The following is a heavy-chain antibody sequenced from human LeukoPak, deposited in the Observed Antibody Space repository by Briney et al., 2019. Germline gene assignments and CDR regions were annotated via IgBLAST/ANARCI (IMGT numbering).Heavy chain of an antibody. V-gene: IGHV1-24*01. J-gene: IGHJ3*01. CDR3: ATALNPSAFDV. CDR2: VDPENGEV. Sequence: GASVKVSCKVSGYTLTELSMHWVQQAPGKGLEWMGFVDPENGEVKYADKFQGRVTMTADKSMDIAYMELRSLRSDDTAEYFCATALNPSAFDVWGQGTLVSVSS. CDR1: GYTLTELS.